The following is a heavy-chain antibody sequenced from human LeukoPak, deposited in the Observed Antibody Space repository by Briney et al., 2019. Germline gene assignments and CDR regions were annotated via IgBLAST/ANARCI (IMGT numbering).Heavy chain of an antibody. CDR2: INPNSGGT. Sequence: ASVKVSCKASGYTFTGYYMHWVRQAPGQGLEWMGWINPNSGGTNYAQKFQGRVTMTRDTSISTAYMELSRLRSDDTAVYYCARGEAVAGSSPPAFDYWGQGTLVTVSS. CDR1: GYTFTGYY. CDR3: ARGEAVAGSSPPAFDY. V-gene: IGHV1-2*02. J-gene: IGHJ4*02. D-gene: IGHD6-19*01.